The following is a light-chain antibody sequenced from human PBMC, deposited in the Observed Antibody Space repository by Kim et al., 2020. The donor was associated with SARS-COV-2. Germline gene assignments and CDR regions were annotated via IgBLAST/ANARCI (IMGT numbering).Light chain of an antibody. CDR1: KLGDKY. V-gene: IGLV3-1*01. Sequence: SPGQTASITCSGDKLGDKYACWYQQKPGQSPVLVIYQDSKRPSGIPERFSGSNSGNTATLTISGTQAMDEADYYCQAWDSSTASDVFGTGTKVTVL. CDR2: QDS. J-gene: IGLJ1*01. CDR3: QAWDSSTASDV.